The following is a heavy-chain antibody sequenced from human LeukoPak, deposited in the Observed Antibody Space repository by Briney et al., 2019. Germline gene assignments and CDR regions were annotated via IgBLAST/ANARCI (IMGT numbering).Heavy chain of an antibody. J-gene: IGHJ4*02. Sequence: GGSLRLSCAASGFTFSSYAMSWVRQAPGKGLEWVSSISGSGGSTYYADSVKGRFTISRDNSKNTLYLQMNSLRAEDTAVYYCAKDASPATARISLDYWGQGTLVTVSS. CDR3: AKDASPATARISLDY. CDR1: GFTFSSYA. V-gene: IGHV3-23*01. CDR2: ISGSGGST. D-gene: IGHD2-21*02.